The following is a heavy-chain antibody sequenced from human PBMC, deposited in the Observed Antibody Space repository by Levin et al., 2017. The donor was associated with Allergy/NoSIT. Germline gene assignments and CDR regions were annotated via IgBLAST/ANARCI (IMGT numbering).Heavy chain of an antibody. CDR3: AAAAVITFGLDV. CDR1: GFAFTRSS. CDR2: IVAGSGST. J-gene: IGHJ6*02. D-gene: IGHD4-11*01. V-gene: IGHV1-58*01. Sequence: SVKVSCKASGFAFTRSSVQWVRQARGQGLEWIGWIVAGSGSTKYAQKFQERVTFTRDMSTNTVHMELSSLTSEDTAVYYCAAAAVITFGLDVWGQGTTVTVSS.